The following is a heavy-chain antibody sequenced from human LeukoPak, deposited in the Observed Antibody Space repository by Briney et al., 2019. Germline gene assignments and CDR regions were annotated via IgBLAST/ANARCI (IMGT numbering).Heavy chain of an antibody. V-gene: IGHV3-33*01. J-gene: IGHJ4*02. Sequence: GGSLRLSCAASGFTFSSYGMHWVRQAPGKGLEGVAVIWYDGSNKYYADSVTGRFTISSDNSKNTLYLQMNSLRAEDTAVYYCARGDDSSSWYFDYGGQGPLVTVSS. CDR2: IWYDGSNK. D-gene: IGHD6-13*01. CDR1: GFTFSSYG. CDR3: ARGDDSSSWYFDY.